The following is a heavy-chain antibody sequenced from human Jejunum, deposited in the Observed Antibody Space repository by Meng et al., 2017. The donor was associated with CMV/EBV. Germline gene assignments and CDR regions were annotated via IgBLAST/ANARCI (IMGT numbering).Heavy chain of an antibody. J-gene: IGHJ3*01. CDR1: AYTFRGYA. D-gene: IGHD2-15*01. V-gene: IGHV3-23*01. CDR2: VSGRGGST. CDR3: ARAMTYSDDALDV. Sequence: AYTFRGYALSWVREVPGKGLEWGGAVSGRGGSTYFADSVKGRFSISKDNFKNRLYLQMDSLRAEDTAIYYCARAMTYSDDALDVWGQGTRVTVSS.